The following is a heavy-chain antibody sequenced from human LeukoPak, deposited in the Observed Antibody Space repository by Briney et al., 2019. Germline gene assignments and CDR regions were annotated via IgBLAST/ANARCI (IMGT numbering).Heavy chain of an antibody. CDR1: GGSISTYY. CDR2: IYSRGST. Sequence: SGTLSLTCTVSGGSISTYYWSWVRRPPGKGLEWIGHIYSRGSTNYNPSLGDRVTISVDTSKNQFSLMLNSVTAADTAIYYRGRDQEHTHGRVIGHWGQGTLVTVSS. J-gene: IGHJ4*02. D-gene: IGHD3-10*01. V-gene: IGHV4-59*01. CDR3: GRDQEHTHGRVIGH.